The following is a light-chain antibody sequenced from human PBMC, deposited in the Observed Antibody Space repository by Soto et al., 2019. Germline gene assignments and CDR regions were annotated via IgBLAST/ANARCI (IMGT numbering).Light chain of an antibody. J-gene: IGKJ5*01. Sequence: DIQMTQSPSSLSASVGDRVTITCRASQSIRKYLNWYLQKPGKAPKLLIYDASTWESGVPSRFSGSGSGTDYTISISDMQPDDVVTVYYHLRYSSPPFTFGPGTRLDI. CDR1: QSIRKY. CDR2: DAS. CDR3: HLRYSSPPFT. V-gene: IGKV1-39*01.